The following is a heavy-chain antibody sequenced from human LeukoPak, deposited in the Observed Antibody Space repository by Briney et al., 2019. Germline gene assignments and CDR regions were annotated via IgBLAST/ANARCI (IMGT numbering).Heavy chain of an antibody. J-gene: IGHJ4*02. D-gene: IGHD3-22*01. CDR1: GFTFSSYW. V-gene: IGHV3-7*01. CDR3: ARDRGYYDSSGFPDY. CDR2: IKQDGSEK. Sequence: GGSLRLSCAASGFTFSSYWMSWVRQAPGKGLEWVANIKQDGSEKYYVDSVKGRFTISRDNAKNSLYLQMNSLRAEDTAVHYCARDRGYYDSSGFPDYWGQGTLVTVSS.